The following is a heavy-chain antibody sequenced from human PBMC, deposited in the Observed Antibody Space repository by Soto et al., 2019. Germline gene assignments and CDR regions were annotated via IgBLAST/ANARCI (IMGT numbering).Heavy chain of an antibody. V-gene: IGHV4-31*03. D-gene: IGHD3-22*01. CDR2: IYYSGST. CDR3: ARVWDSSGPNFDY. CDR1: GGSISSGGYY. Sequence: QVQLQESGPGLVKPSQTLSLTCTISGGSISSGGYYWSWIRQHPGKGLEWIGYIYYSGSTYYNSSLKSRVTISVDTSKNQFSLKLSSVTAADTAVYYCARVWDSSGPNFDYWGQGTLVTVSS. J-gene: IGHJ4*02.